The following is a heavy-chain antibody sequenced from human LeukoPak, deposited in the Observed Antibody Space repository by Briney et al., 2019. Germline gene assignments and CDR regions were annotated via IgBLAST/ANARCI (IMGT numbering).Heavy chain of an antibody. V-gene: IGHV4-59*01. CDR1: GGSISSYY. D-gene: IGHD3-22*01. CDR2: IYYSGST. CDR3: ARYSSHDALFDY. Sequence: SETLSLTCTVSGGSISSYYWSWIRQPPGKGLEWIGYIYYSGSTNYNPSLKSRVTISVDTSKNQFSLKLSSVTAADTAVYYCARYSSHDALFDYWGQGTLVTVSS. J-gene: IGHJ4*02.